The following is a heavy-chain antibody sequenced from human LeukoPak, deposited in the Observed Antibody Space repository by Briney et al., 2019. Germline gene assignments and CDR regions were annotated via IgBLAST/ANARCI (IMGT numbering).Heavy chain of an antibody. Sequence: YTLSLSXGXGCGFISSWYWSGIRQPAGEGVGWVGYIHYSGGTSYNPSLKSRVTISVDTSKSNFSLKWSCVTAADTAVYYCAGGWGHSSSSLWFDPWGQGTLVTVSS. D-gene: IGHD6-6*01. J-gene: IGHJ5*02. CDR3: AGGWGHSSSSLWFDP. CDR2: IHYSGGT. CDR1: CGFISSWY. V-gene: IGHV4-59*13.